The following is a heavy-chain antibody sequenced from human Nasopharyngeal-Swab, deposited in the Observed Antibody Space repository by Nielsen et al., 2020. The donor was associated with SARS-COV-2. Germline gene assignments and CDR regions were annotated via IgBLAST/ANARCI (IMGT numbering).Heavy chain of an antibody. Sequence: GSLRLSCTVSGGSISSYYWSWIRQPPGKGLEWIGYIYYSGSTNYNPSLKSRVTISVDTSKNQFSLKLSSVTAADTAVYYCARLRDDSWSGYYYYYYYMDVWGKGTTVTVSS. CDR3: ARLRDDSWSGYYYYYYYMDV. CDR1: GGSISSYY. CDR2: IYYSGST. D-gene: IGHD3-3*01. V-gene: IGHV4-59*08. J-gene: IGHJ6*03.